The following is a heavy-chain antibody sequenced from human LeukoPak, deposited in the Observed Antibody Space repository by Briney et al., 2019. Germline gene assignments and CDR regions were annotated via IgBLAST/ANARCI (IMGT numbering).Heavy chain of an antibody. J-gene: IGHJ4*02. CDR2: IYYNGYT. Sequence: PSETPSLTCTVSGGSIGTYYWSWIRQSPGKGLEWIGYIYYNGYTDYNPSLKSRVTISLHTSKNQFSLKLSSMTAADTAVYYCARDRHWTNDWVFDYWGQGTLVTVSS. D-gene: IGHD1/OR15-1a*01. V-gene: IGHV4-59*01. CDR1: GGSIGTYY. CDR3: ARDRHWTNDWVFDY.